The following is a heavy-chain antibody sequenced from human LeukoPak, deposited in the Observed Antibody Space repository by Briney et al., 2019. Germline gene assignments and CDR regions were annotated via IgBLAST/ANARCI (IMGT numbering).Heavy chain of an antibody. J-gene: IGHJ4*02. CDR2: ISSSSSTI. D-gene: IGHD3-22*01. CDR1: GFTFSSYS. Sequence: PGGSLRLSCAASGFTFSSYSMNWVRQAPGKGLEWVSSISSSSSTIYYADSVKGRFTISRDNAKNSLYLQMNSLRDEDTAVYYCARDPDYYDSSGYYPDYWGQGTLVTVSS. V-gene: IGHV3-48*02. CDR3: ARDPDYYDSSGYYPDY.